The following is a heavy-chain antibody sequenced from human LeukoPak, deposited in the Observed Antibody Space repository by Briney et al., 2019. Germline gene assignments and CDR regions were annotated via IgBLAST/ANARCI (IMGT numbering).Heavy chain of an antibody. CDR3: AMHISYYYGSGSSSYYFDY. Sequence: SETLSLTCTVSDGSISNSYWSWIRQPAGKGLEWIGRIYPTDITTYNPSLKSRVTLSVDTSKNQFSLKVNSVTAADAAVYYCAMHISYYYGSGSSSYYFDYWGQGTLVTVSS. V-gene: IGHV4-4*07. CDR2: IYPTDIT. CDR1: DGSISNSY. D-gene: IGHD3-10*01. J-gene: IGHJ4*02.